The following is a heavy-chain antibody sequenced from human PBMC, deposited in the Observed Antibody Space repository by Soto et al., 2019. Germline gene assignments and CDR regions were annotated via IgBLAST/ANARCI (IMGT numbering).Heavy chain of an antibody. D-gene: IGHD6-13*01. CDR1: GYTFTGYY. Sequence: ASVKVSCKASGYTFTGYYMHWVRQAPGQGLEWMGWINPNSGGTNYAQKYQSWVTMTRDTSISTAYMELSRLRSDDTAVYYFARDHGIAAAGTAYYGMDVWGQGTTVTV. J-gene: IGHJ6*02. V-gene: IGHV1-2*04. CDR2: INPNSGGT. CDR3: ARDHGIAAAGTAYYGMDV.